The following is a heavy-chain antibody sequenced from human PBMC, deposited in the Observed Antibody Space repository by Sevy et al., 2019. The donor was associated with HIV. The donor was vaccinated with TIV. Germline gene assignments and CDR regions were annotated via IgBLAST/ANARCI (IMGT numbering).Heavy chain of an antibody. CDR1: GFIFSRYW. V-gene: IGHV3-7*03. D-gene: IGHD2-15*01. CDR3: ARDMGYCSGGSCYTWDYYGMDV. Sequence: GGSLRLSCAASGFIFSRYWMTWVRQAPGKGLEWVANIKQDGSEKYYVDSVKGRFTISRENAKNSLYLQMNSLRAEDTAVYYCARDMGYCSGGSCYTWDYYGMDVWGQGTTVTVSS. CDR2: IKQDGSEK. J-gene: IGHJ6*02.